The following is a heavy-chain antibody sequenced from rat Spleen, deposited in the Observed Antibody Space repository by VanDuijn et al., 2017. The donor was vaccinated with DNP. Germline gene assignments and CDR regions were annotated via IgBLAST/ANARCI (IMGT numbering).Heavy chain of an antibody. CDR1: AYTFTSNY. D-gene: IGHD1-1*01. CDR2: IHTGSGGT. V-gene: IGHV1-43*01. CDR3: ARGGDGIWFAY. Sequence: QVQLQQSGAELAKPGSSVRISCKASAYTFTSNYIGWIKQTTGQDLQYIGYIHTGSGGTSYNENFRGKATLTVDKSSNTAFMQLSRLTPDDSAVYICARGGDGIWFAYWGHGTLVSVSS. J-gene: IGHJ3*01.